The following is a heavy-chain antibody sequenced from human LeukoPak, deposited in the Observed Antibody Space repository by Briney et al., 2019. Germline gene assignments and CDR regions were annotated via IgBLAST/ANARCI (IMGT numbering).Heavy chain of an antibody. D-gene: IGHD6-13*01. CDR2: ISYTGST. J-gene: IGHJ4*02. Sequence: SETLSLTCSVSGGSISNYYWSWIRQLPGKGLEWIGYISYTGSTNYNPSLKSRVTMSVDTSKNQFSLKLSSMTALDTAVYYCARTYSSSWYYFDYWGQGTLVTVSS. CDR3: ARTYSSSWYYFDY. CDR1: GGSISNYY. V-gene: IGHV4-59*12.